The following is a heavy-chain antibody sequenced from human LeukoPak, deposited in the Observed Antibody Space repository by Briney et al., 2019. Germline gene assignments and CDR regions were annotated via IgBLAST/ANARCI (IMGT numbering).Heavy chain of an antibody. D-gene: IGHD1-1*01. CDR1: GYTFTNYY. CDR3: AREPGTATGY. V-gene: IGHV1-2*02. J-gene: IGHJ4*02. Sequence: GASVKVSCKASGYTFTNYYLHWVRQAPGQGLERMGWIYPNTGGTKSTQKLQGRVSMTRDTSINTAYMEMNNLTSGDTAVYYCAREPGTATGYWGQGTLVTVSS. CDR2: IYPNTGGT.